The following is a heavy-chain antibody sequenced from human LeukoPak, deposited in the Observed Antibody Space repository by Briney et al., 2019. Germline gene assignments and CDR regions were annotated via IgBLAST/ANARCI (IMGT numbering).Heavy chain of an antibody. V-gene: IGHV7-4-1*02. CDR3: GRDPRLGIRGYAYGYIEY. D-gene: IGHD5-18*01. J-gene: IGHJ4*02. CDR1: GYSFPMYA. Sequence: GASVKVSCKASGYSFPMYAINWVRQAPGQGLEWMGWINTNTGNPTYAQGFTGRFVFSLDTSVTTAYLQISSLRAEDTAVYYCGRDPRLGIRGYAYGYIEYWGQGTLVTVSS. CDR2: INTNTGNP.